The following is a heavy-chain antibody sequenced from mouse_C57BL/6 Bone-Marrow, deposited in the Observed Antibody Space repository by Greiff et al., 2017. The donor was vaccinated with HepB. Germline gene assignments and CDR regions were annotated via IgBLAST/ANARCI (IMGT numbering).Heavy chain of an antibody. CDR3: ASVYDYDRDDY. D-gene: IGHD2-4*01. CDR1: GYTFTSYW. Sequence: VQLQQPGAELVKPGASVKLSCKASGYTFTSYWMHWVKQRPGQGLEWIGMIHPNSGSTNYNEKFKSKATLTVDKSSSTAYMQLSSLTSEDSAVYYCASVYDYDRDDYWGQGTTLTVSS. CDR2: IHPNSGST. V-gene: IGHV1-64*01. J-gene: IGHJ2*01.